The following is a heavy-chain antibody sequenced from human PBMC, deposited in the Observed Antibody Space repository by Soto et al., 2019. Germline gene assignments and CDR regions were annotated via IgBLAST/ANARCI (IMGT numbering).Heavy chain of an antibody. Sequence: EVQLVESGGGLVQPGGSLRLSCAASGLTVSSNYMSWVRQAPGKGLEWVSLIYSGGSTYYADSVRGRFTISRDNSKNTRYLQMNSLRAEDTAVYYFARDFYYYGSGTMGGYFDYWGQGTLVTVSS. V-gene: IGHV3-66*01. D-gene: IGHD3-10*01. CDR3: ARDFYYYGSGTMGGYFDY. CDR1: GLTVSSNY. CDR2: IYSGGST. J-gene: IGHJ4*02.